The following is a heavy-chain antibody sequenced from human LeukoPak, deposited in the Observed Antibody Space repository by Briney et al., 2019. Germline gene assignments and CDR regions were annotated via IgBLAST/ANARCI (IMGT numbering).Heavy chain of an antibody. V-gene: IGHV4-59*01. CDR1: GGSISNYY. Sequence: SETLSLTCTVSGGSISNYYWSWIRQPPGKGLEWIAYIYYSGSTSYNPSLKSRVTISVDTSKNQFSLNLRSVTAADTAVYYCAKDLSWYCSGGSCSLLSFDYWGQGTLVTVSS. CDR3: AKDLSWYCSGGSCSLLSFDY. CDR2: IYYSGST. D-gene: IGHD2-15*01. J-gene: IGHJ4*02.